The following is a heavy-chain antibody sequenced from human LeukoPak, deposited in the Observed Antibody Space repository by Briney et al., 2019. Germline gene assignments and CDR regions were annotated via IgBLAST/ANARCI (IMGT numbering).Heavy chain of an antibody. CDR1: GFSFSTYA. Sequence: RGSLRLSCAASGFSFSTYAMSWVRQAPGKGLEWVSSIRGSVGSTYYADSVKGRFAISRDNSKNTLCLQMNSLRAENTAVYYCAKDVYGDYGGLDYWGQGTLVTVSS. V-gene: IGHV3-23*01. J-gene: IGHJ4*02. CDR3: AKDVYGDYGGLDY. D-gene: IGHD4-17*01. CDR2: IRGSVGST.